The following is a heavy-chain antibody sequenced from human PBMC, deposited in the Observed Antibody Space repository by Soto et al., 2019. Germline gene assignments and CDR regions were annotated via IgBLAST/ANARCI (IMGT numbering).Heavy chain of an antibody. CDR3: AREGGNFWTGYEPETYDYYGMDV. V-gene: IGHV3-21*01. D-gene: IGHD3-3*01. CDR2: IGSSGDYI. J-gene: IGHJ6*02. Sequence: EVQLVVSGGLLVKPWGSLRLSCAASAFTFSYYSMNCVCRAPGKGLEWVSFIGSSGDYISYAESLKGRLTVSRDNAKNTLYLQTTNLRADDTAVYYCAREGGNFWTGYEPETYDYYGMDVWGQGTTVTVSS. CDR1: AFTFSYYS.